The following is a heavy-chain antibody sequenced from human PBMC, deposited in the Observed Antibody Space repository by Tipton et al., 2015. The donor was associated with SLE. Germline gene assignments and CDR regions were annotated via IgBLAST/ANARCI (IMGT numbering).Heavy chain of an antibody. CDR3: ARDSSGWYYFDY. CDR2: INHSGST. V-gene: IGHV4-34*01. D-gene: IGHD6-19*01. J-gene: IGHJ4*02. CDR1: GGSFSGYY. Sequence: TLSLTCAVYGGSFSGYYWSWIRQPPGKGLEWIGEINHSGSTNYNPSLKSRVTISVDTSKKQFSLKLSSVTAADTAVYYCARDSSGWYYFDYWGQGTLVTVSA.